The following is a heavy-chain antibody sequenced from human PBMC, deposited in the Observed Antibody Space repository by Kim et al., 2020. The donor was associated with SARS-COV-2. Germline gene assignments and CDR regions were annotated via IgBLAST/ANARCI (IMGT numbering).Heavy chain of an antibody. D-gene: IGHD4-4*01. Sequence: KTPYSQKFQGRVTITRDTSANTAYMELRRLTTKYTAIYYCARDMDPTVYDYWGQGTLVTVSS. V-gene: IGHV1-3*01. CDR3: ARDMDPTVYDY. CDR2: KT. J-gene: IGHJ4*02.